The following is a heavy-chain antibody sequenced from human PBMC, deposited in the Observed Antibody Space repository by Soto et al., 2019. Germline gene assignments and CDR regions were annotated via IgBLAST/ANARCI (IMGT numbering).Heavy chain of an antibody. Sequence: ASLKVSCKFSGYPLTELSIHWVRQAPGKGLEWMGGFDPEDGETIYAQKFQGRVTMTEDTSTDTAYMELSSLRSEDTAVYYCATGYYDFWSGYYTFDYWGQGTLVTVSS. D-gene: IGHD3-3*01. V-gene: IGHV1-24*01. J-gene: IGHJ4*02. CDR3: ATGYYDFWSGYYTFDY. CDR2: FDPEDGET. CDR1: GYPLTELS.